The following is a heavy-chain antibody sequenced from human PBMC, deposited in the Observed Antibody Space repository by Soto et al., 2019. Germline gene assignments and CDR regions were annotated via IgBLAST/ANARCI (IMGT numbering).Heavy chain of an antibody. Sequence: PGGSLRLSCAASGFTFSSYAMSWVRQAPGKGLEWVSAISGSGGSTYYADSVKGRFTISRDNSKNTLYLQMNSLRAEDTAVYYCAKAYIPRDYYYYMDVWGKGTTVTVSS. D-gene: IGHD2-2*02. CDR1: GFTFSSYA. J-gene: IGHJ6*03. CDR3: AKAYIPRDYYYYMDV. V-gene: IGHV3-23*01. CDR2: ISGSGGST.